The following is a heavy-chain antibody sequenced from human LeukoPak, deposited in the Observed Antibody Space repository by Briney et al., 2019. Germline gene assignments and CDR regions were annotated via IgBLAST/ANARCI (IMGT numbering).Heavy chain of an antibody. CDR2: IYPGDSDT. CDR1: GYSFTSYW. D-gene: IGHD6-13*01. CDR3: ARTLIAGTANEGFDP. Sequence: GESLKISCKGSGYSFTSYWIGWVRQMPGKGLEWMGIIYPGDSDTRYSPSFQDQVTISADKSISTAYLQWSSLKASDTAMYYCARTLIAGTANEGFDPWGQGTLVTVSS. V-gene: IGHV5-51*01. J-gene: IGHJ5*02.